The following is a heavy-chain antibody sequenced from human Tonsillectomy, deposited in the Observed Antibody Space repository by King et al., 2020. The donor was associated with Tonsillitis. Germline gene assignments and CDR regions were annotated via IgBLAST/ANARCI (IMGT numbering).Heavy chain of an antibody. J-gene: IGHJ4*02. V-gene: IGHV1-69*06. D-gene: IGHD3-10*01. CDR3: ARDFGDWGDY. Sequence: QLVQSGAEVKKPGSSVKVSCKTSGGTFSSYAFSWVRQAPGQGLEWMGGIIPSFAPAIYAKNFQGRVTIIVDKSTSTTHMELSSLRSEDTAVYYCARDFGDWGDYWGQGTMVTVSS. CDR1: GGTFSSYA. CDR2: IIPSFAPA.